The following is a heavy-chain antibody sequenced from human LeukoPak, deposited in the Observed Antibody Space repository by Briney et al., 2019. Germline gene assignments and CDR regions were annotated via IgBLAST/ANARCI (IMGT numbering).Heavy chain of an antibody. V-gene: IGHV3-30*02. CDR1: GFTFSSYG. D-gene: IGHD2-8*01. J-gene: IGHJ4*02. CDR2: IRYDGSNK. Sequence: GGSLRLSCAASGFTFSSYGMHWVRQAPGKGLEWVAFIRYDGSNKYYADSVKGRFTISRDNSKNTLYLQMNSLRAEDTAVYYCARTNDFNLDYYFDYWGQGTLVTISS. CDR3: ARTNDFNLDYYFDY.